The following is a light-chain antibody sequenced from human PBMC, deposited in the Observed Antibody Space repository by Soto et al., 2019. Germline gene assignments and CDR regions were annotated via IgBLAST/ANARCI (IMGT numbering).Light chain of an antibody. Sequence: EIVMTQSPATLSVSPGERATLSCRASQSVSNNLAWYQQKPGQTPRLLIYGASTRATGIPVRFSGSGSGTEFTLTISSLQSEDFADYYCQQYNNWPLDNFAQWPKVDIK. CDR1: QSVSNN. V-gene: IGKV3-15*01. CDR3: QQYNNWPLDN. CDR2: GAS. J-gene: IGKJ2*01.